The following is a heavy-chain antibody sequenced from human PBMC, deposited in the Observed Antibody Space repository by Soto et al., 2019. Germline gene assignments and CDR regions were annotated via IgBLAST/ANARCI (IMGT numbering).Heavy chain of an antibody. CDR1: GYTFTSYY. J-gene: IGHJ5*02. Sequence: QVQLVQSGAEVKKPGASVKVSCKASGYTFTSYYMHWVRQAPGQGLEWMGIINPSGGSTSYAQKLQGRVTMTRETSKSTVYMELSRLRSEDTAVYYCARDTARDHSNWFDPWGQGTLVTVSS. CDR2: INPSGGST. D-gene: IGHD4-17*01. V-gene: IGHV1-46*04. CDR3: ARDTARDHSNWFDP.